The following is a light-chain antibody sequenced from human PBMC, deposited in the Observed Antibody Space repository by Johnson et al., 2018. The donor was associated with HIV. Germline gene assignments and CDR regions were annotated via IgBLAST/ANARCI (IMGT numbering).Light chain of an antibody. Sequence: QPVLTQPPSVSAAPGQKVTISCSGSSSNIGNNFVSWYQHLPGTAPKLLVYDNSKRPSGIPGRFSGSKSGPSATLGITGLQTGDEADYYCGTWGGVFGTGTKVTGL. V-gene: IGLV1-51*01. CDR3: GTWGGV. J-gene: IGLJ1*01. CDR1: SSNIGNNF. CDR2: DNS.